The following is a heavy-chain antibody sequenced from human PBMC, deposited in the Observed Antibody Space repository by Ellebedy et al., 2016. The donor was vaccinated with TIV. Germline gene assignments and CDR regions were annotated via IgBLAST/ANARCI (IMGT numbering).Heavy chain of an antibody. Sequence: SETLSLTCSVSDASITNYYWNWIRQSPGKRLEWIGNVFYGGSATDNPSLKGRVTMSFDTSRNEFSLNLTSVTAADTAVYYCARHVCRYSILGLVFCSRASGDAFDVWGQGTMVTVS. CDR1: DASITNYY. J-gene: IGHJ3*01. CDR3: ARHVCRYSILGLVFCSRASGDAFDV. CDR2: VFYGGSA. D-gene: IGHD3/OR15-3a*01. V-gene: IGHV4-59*08.